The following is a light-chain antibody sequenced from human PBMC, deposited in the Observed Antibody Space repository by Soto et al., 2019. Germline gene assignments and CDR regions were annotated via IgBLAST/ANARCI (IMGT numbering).Light chain of an antibody. J-gene: IGKJ4*01. V-gene: IGKV3-15*01. CDR1: QSVRSH. CDR2: GES. Sequence: EIVMTQSPATLSLSPGDRATLSCRASQSVRSHLAWFQQKPGQPPRLLIFGESTRATGVPARLSGSGSGTEFTLIISSLQSEDFAVYFCQQYNNWPLTFGGGTKVDIK. CDR3: QQYNNWPLT.